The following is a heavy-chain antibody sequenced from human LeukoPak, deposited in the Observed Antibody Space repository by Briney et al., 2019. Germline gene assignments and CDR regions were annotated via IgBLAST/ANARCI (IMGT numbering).Heavy chain of an antibody. CDR2: ISSSSSYT. D-gene: IGHD3-10*01. CDR1: GFTFSDYY. J-gene: IGHJ4*02. Sequence: GGSLRLSCAASGFTFSDYYMSWIRQAPGKGLEWVSYISSSSSYTNYADSVKGRFTISRDNAKNSLYLQMNSLSAEDTAVYYCASLKEPWFGELIPNYWGQGTLVTVSS. V-gene: IGHV3-11*06. CDR3: ASLKEPWFGELIPNY.